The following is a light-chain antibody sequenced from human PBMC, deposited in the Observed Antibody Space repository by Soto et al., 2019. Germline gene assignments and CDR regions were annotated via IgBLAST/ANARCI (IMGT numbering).Light chain of an antibody. V-gene: IGKV1-5*01. Sequence: DIQLTQSPSTLSASVGDRVTLTCRASQSIDRWLAWYQQKVGKAPELLIHDASSLESGVPSRFSGSGSATEFTLTINRLQPHDFATYYCQQYNHYYSFGQGTKLQIK. J-gene: IGKJ2*03. CDR1: QSIDRW. CDR2: DAS. CDR3: QQYNHYYS.